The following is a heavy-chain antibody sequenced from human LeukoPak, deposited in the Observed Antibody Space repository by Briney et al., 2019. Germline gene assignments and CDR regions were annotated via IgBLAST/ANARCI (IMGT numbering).Heavy chain of an antibody. CDR3: ARPEYGSVDY. J-gene: IGHJ4*02. V-gene: IGHV4-31*03. CDR2: IYYSGST. CDR1: GGSISSGAYY. Sequence: TLSLTCTVAGGSISSGAYYWSWIRQHPGKGLEGIAHIYYSGSTYYNPSLKSRVTISVDTSKNQFSLKLSSVAAADTAVYYCARPEYGSVDYWGQGTLVTVSS. D-gene: IGHD3-10*01.